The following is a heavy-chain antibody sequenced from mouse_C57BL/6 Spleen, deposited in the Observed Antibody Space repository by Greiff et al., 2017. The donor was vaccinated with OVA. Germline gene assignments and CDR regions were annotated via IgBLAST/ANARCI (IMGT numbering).Heavy chain of an antibody. CDR3: ARRWDGEYAMDY. CDR2: IYPGDGDT. D-gene: IGHD4-1*01. Sequence: VQLQQSGPELVKPGASVKISCKASGYAFSSSWMNWVKQRPGKGLEWIGRIYPGDGDTKYNGKFKGKATLTADKSSSTAYMQLSSLTSEDSAVYFCARRWDGEYAMDYWGQGTSVTVSS. CDR1: GYAFSSSW. J-gene: IGHJ4*01. V-gene: IGHV1-82*01.